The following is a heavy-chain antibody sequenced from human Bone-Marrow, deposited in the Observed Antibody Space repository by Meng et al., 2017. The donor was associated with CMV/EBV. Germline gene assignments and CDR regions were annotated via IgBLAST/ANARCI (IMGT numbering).Heavy chain of an antibody. CDR2: IYYSGST. Sequence: SETLSLTCTVSGGSVSSGSYYWSWIRQPPGKGLEWIGYIYYSGSTNYNPSLKSRVTISVDTSKNQFSRKLSYVTAADTAVYYCARETTVTWGFDYWGQGTLVTVSS. CDR1: GGSVSSGSYY. CDR3: ARETTVTWGFDY. D-gene: IGHD4-17*01. J-gene: IGHJ4*02. V-gene: IGHV4-61*01.